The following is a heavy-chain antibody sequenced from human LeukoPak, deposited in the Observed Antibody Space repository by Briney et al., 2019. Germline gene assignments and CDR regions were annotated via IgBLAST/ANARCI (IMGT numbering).Heavy chain of an antibody. D-gene: IGHD2-2*01. CDR2: IRYDGSNK. J-gene: IGHJ4*02. Sequence: PGGSLRLSCAASGFTFSSYGMHWVRQAPGKGLEWVAFIRYDGSNKYYADSVKGRFTISRDNSKNTLYLQMNSLRAEDTAVYYCVSTAVSSTGPFDYWGQGTLVTVSS. CDR3: VSTAVSSTGPFDY. CDR1: GFTFSSYG. V-gene: IGHV3-30*02.